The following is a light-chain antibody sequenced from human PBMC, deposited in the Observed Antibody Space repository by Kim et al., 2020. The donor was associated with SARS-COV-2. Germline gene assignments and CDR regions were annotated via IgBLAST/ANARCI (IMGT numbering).Light chain of an antibody. J-gene: IGKJ1*01. CDR2: AAS. Sequence: EIVMSQSPATLSVSPGESATLSCRASQNINTDVAWYQQKPGQAPRLLIHAASTRATGIPARFSGSGSGTEFSLTISSLQSEDCAVYYCQQYGNWLTWTFGQGNKVDIK. V-gene: IGKV3-15*01. CDR1: QNINTD. CDR3: QQYGNWLTWT.